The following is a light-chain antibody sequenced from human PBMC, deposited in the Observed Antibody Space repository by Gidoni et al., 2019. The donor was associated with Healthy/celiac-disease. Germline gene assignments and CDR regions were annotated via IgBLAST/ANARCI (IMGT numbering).Light chain of an antibody. V-gene: IGKV3-20*01. Sequence: DIVLTQSPGTLSLSPGERATLSCRASQSVSSSYLAWYQQKPGQAPRLLIYGASSRATGIPDRFSGSGSGTDFTLTISRLEPEDFAVYYWQQDGSSPPWTFGQGTKVEIK. J-gene: IGKJ1*01. CDR3: QQDGSSPPWT. CDR1: QSVSSSY. CDR2: GAS.